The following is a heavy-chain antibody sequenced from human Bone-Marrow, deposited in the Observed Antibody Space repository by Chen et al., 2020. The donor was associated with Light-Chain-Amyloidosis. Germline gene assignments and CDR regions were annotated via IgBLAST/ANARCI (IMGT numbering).Heavy chain of an antibody. Sequence: EVQGLESGGGLVEHGGSLRDSCEALGVPCSSYAMSWVRQAPGKGLEWVSAISGSGVSTYYADSVKCRFTISRDNSKNTLYLQMNSLRAEDTAVYYCAKKLRGVAVIDAFDIWGQGTMVTVSS. J-gene: IGHJ3*02. CDR3: AKKLRGVAVIDAFDI. CDR2: ISGSGVST. V-gene: IGHV3-23*01. CDR1: GVPCSSYA. D-gene: IGHD3-3*01.